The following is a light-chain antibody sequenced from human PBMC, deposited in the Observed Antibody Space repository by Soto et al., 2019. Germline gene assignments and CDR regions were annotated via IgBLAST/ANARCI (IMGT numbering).Light chain of an antibody. CDR1: QSIDTW. CDR2: KAS. J-gene: IGKJ1*01. Sequence: DIQMTQSASTLSASVGDRVSITCRASQSIDTWLAWHQQKPGQVPKLLISKASNLESGVPSRFSGSGSGTEFTLTISSLQPDDSATYYCQQYNSYRAFGQGTKVDIK. V-gene: IGKV1-5*03. CDR3: QQYNSYRA.